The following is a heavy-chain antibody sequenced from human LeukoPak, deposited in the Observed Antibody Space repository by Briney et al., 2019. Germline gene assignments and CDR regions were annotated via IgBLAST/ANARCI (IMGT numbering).Heavy chain of an antibody. CDR3: ARDQRSGYSGYDYYYYYYMDV. D-gene: IGHD5-12*01. CDR2: MYYSGSS. CDR1: GESFSSYY. Sequence: SETLSLTCAVYGESFSSYYWGWIRQPPGKGLEWIGSMYYSGSSYYNPSLKSRVTISVDTSKNQFSLKVSSVTAADTAVYYCARDQRSGYSGYDYYYYYYMDVWGKGTTVTVSS. J-gene: IGHJ6*03. V-gene: IGHV4-39*07.